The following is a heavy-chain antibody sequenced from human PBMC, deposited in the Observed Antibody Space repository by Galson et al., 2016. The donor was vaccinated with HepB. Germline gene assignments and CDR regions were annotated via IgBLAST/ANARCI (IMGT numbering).Heavy chain of an antibody. V-gene: IGHV3-23*01. J-gene: IGHJ4*02. D-gene: IGHD6-19*01. CDR1: GVTFSRYA. Sequence: SLRLSCAAPGVTFSRYAMTWVRQTPGKGLEWVSSISGSGGTTYYPDSVKGRFIISRDNSKNTVYLQMHSLRGEDAAVYYCAPSRRTGWYYFDYWGQGTLATISS. CDR2: ISGSGGTT. CDR3: APSRRTGWYYFDY.